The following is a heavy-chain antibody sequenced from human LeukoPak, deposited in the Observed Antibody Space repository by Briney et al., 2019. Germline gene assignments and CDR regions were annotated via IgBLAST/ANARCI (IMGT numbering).Heavy chain of an antibody. CDR2: IKQDGSEK. CDR3: AKGAYSSGLDY. D-gene: IGHD6-19*01. J-gene: IGHJ4*02. CDR1: GFTFSSYW. V-gene: IGHV3-7*03. Sequence: GGSLRLSCAASGFTFSSYWMNWVRQAPGKGLEWVANIKQDGSEKYYVDSVKGRFTISRDNAKNSLYLQMNSLRAEDMALYYCAKGAYSSGLDYWGQGTLVTVSS.